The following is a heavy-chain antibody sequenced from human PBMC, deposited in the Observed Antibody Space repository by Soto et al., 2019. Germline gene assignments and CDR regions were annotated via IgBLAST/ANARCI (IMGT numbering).Heavy chain of an antibody. V-gene: IGHV1-18*01. CDR1: GYTFTGYA. Sequence: ASVKVSCKASGYTFTGYAMHWVRQAPGQRLEWMGWISAYNGNTNYAQKLQGRVTMTTDTSTSTAYMELRSLRSDDTAVYYCARSIAAAVDFDYWGQGTLVTVSS. CDR2: ISAYNGNT. CDR3: ARSIAAAVDFDY. D-gene: IGHD6-13*01. J-gene: IGHJ4*02.